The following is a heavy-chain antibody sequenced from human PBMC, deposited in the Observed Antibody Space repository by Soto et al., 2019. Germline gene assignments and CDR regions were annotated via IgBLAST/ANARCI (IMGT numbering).Heavy chain of an antibody. CDR2: ISGNGVNT. CDR3: AKGWTSVDY. D-gene: IGHD1-1*01. CDR1: GFTFSTSA. J-gene: IGHJ4*02. Sequence: PGGSLRLSCAASGFTFSTSAMHWVRQAPGKGPEYVSSISGNGVNTNYADSVKGRFTISRDNSQNTLYLQMGSLRADDTAVYYCAKGWTSVDYWGQGTLVTVSS. V-gene: IGHV3-64*02.